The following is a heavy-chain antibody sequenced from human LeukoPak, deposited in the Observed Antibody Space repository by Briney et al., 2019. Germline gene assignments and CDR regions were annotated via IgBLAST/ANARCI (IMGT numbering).Heavy chain of an antibody. CDR1: GFTFSSYG. D-gene: IGHD6-19*01. Sequence: PGGSLRRSCAASGFTFSSYGMHWVRQAPGKGLEWVAFIQYHGNTKNYADSVKGRFTISRDNSKNTLYLQMNSLTAEDTAVYYCAKDSAVAGTDYWGRGTLLTVSS. V-gene: IGHV3-30*02. CDR3: AKDSAVAGTDY. J-gene: IGHJ4*02. CDR2: IQYHGNTK.